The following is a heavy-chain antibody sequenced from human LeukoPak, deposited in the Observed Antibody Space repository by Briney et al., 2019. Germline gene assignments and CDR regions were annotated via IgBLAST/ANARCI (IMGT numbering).Heavy chain of an antibody. CDR1: GYTLTELS. CDR3: ARVQKYYYDSSGYSGWFDP. V-gene: IGHV1-24*01. CDR2: FDPEDGET. D-gene: IGHD3-22*01. Sequence: ASVKVSCKVSGYTLTELSMHWVRQAPGKGLEWMGGFDPEDGETIYAQKFQGRVTMTEDTSTDTAYMELSSLRSEDTAVYYCARVQKYYYDSSGYSGWFDPWGQGTLVTVSS. J-gene: IGHJ5*02.